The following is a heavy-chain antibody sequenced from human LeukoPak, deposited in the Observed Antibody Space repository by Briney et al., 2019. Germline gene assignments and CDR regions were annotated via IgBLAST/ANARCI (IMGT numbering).Heavy chain of an antibody. J-gene: IGHJ4*02. D-gene: IGHD3-9*01. Sequence: SETLSLTCAVYGGSFSGYYWSWIRQPPGKGLERIGQINPSGSTNYNPSLKSRVTISVDTSKNQFSLKLSSVTAADTAVYYCARGCPNVLRYFDWLLSACDFDYWGQGTLVTVSS. CDR3: ARGCPNVLRYFDWLLSACDFDY. CDR2: INPSGST. V-gene: IGHV4-34*01. CDR1: GGSFSGYY.